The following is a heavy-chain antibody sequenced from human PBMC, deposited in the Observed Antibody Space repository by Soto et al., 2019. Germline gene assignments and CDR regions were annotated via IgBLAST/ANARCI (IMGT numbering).Heavy chain of an antibody. Sequence: SETLSLTCTVSGGAISSYYWSWIRQPPGKGLEWIGYIYYSGSTNYNPSLKSRVTISVDTSRNTLYLQMNSLRPEDTAVYYCASSNFGYRGYFDYWGQGTLVTVSS. CDR3: ASSNFGYRGYFDY. D-gene: IGHD5-18*01. CDR1: GGAISSYY. CDR2: IYYSGST. J-gene: IGHJ4*02. V-gene: IGHV4-59*12.